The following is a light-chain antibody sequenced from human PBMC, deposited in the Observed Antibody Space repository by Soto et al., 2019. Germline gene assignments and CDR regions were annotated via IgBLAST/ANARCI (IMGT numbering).Light chain of an antibody. J-gene: IGKJ2*01. CDR1: QSVSSN. CDR3: QQYINWPPET. CDR2: GAS. Sequence: EIVMTQSPATLSVSPGERATLSCRASQSVSSNLAWYQQKPGQAPRLLIYGASTRATGIPARFSGSGSGTEFTLTISSLQSEDFAVYYCQQYINWPPETFGQGTKVDIK. V-gene: IGKV3-15*01.